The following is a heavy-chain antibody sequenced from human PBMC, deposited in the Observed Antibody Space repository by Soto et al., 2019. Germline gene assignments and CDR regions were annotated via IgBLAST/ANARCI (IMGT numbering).Heavy chain of an antibody. J-gene: IGHJ3*01. D-gene: IGHD3-16*01. Sequence: EVQLVESGGGGVRPGGSLRLSCVASGFRFDDFGLTWVRQVPGKGPEWVAGITWNAGSKGYADSVKGRFTISRDNAKNSLHLQMDSLREEDTALYFCARDGGVVTVDAFDLWGQGTMVTVSS. V-gene: IGHV3-20*04. CDR3: ARDGGVVTVDAFDL. CDR1: GFRFDDFG. CDR2: ITWNAGSK.